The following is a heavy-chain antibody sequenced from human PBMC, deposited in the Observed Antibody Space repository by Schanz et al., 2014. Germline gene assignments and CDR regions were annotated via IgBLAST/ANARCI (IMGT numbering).Heavy chain of an antibody. D-gene: IGHD2-8*01. CDR1: GFIFTSYS. V-gene: IGHV3-21*01. Sequence: EVQLVESGGGLVKSGGSLRLSCATSGFIFTSYSMHWVRQAPGKGLEWVSSISSSSNYYYYADSVKGRFTISRDNAKKSLFLQMNSLRAEDTAVYYCARLGRMGAFDIWGQGTMVTVSS. J-gene: IGHJ3*02. CDR3: ARLGRMGAFDI. CDR2: ISSSSNYY.